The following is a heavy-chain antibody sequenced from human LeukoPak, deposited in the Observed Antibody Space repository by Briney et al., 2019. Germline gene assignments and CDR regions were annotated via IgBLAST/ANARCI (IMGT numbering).Heavy chain of an antibody. CDR1: GYTFTSYY. CDR2: INPSGGST. J-gene: IGHJ5*02. CDR3: AREIDGAVAGVNWFDP. V-gene: IGHV1-46*01. D-gene: IGHD6-19*01. Sequence: GSARASCKPSGYTFTSYYMDSVPHAPGQGLGWRGIINPSGGSTSYAQKFQGRVTMTRDTSTSTAYMELSSLRSEDTAVYYCAREIDGAVAGVNWFDPWGQGTLVTVSS.